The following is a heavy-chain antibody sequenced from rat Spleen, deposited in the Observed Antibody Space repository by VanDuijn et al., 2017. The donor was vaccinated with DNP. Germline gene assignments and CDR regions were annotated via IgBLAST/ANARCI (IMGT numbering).Heavy chain of an antibody. CDR1: GFTFNNYW. CDR3: VRWNSGHFDY. CDR2: ITSSGGST. D-gene: IGHD4-3*01. J-gene: IGHJ2*01. Sequence: EVQLVESGGDLVQPGRSLKLSCVASGFTFNNYWTTWIRQVPGKGLEWVASITSSGGSTYYPDSVKGRFTISRDNAKNTLYLQMNSLRSEDMATYYCVRWNSGHFDYWGQGVMVTVSS. V-gene: IGHV5-31*01.